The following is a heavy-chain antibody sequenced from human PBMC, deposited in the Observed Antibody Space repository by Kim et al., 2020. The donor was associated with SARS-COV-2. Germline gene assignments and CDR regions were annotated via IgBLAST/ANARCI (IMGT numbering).Heavy chain of an antibody. V-gene: IGHV4-59*01. CDR2: IYYSGST. CDR1: GGSISSYY. CDR3: ARDGNRGGNQWVGWFDP. D-gene: IGHD2-15*01. J-gene: IGHJ5*02. Sequence: SETLSLTCTVSGGSISSYYWSWIRQPPGKGLEWIGYIYYSGSTNYNPSLKSRVTISVDTSKNQFSLKLSSVTAADTAVYYCARDGNRGGNQWVGWFDPWGQGTLVTVSS.